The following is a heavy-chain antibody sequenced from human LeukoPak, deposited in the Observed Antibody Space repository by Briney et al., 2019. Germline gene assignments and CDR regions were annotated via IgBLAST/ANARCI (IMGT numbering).Heavy chain of an antibody. Sequence: GGSLRPSCAASGFTFSSYAMHWVRQAPGKGLEWVAVISYDGSNKYYADSVKGRFTISRDNSKNTLYLQMNSLRAEDTAVYYCARELGYSSGWYYYYMDVWGKGTTVTVSS. CDR2: ISYDGSNK. D-gene: IGHD6-19*01. CDR1: GFTFSSYA. V-gene: IGHV3-30*01. J-gene: IGHJ6*03. CDR3: ARELGYSSGWYYYYMDV.